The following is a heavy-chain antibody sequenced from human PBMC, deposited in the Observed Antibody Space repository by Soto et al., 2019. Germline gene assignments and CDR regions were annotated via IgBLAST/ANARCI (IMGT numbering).Heavy chain of an antibody. CDR2: ISSDGRTP. J-gene: IGHJ1*01. D-gene: IGHD3-3*01. V-gene: IGHV3-74*01. CDR3: ARADFWCGYYTC. Sequence: GGSLRLSCAVSGFSFSSYWLHWGRQAPGKGLVWVSRISSDGRTPSYADSVKGRFTISRDNAKNTLYLQMNRRRAEDTAVYYIARADFWCGYYTCWGRGTMVTVPS. CDR1: GFSFSSYW.